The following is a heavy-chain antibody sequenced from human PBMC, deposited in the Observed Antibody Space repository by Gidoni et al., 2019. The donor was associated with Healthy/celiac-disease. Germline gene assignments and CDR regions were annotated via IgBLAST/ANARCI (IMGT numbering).Heavy chain of an antibody. Sequence: QVQLQESGPGLVKPSETLSLTCTVSGGSISSYYWSWIRQPPGKGLEWIGYIYYSGSTNYNPSLKSRVTISVDTSKNQFSLKLSSVTAADTAVYYCARLASSGGIAALPTYFDYWGQGTLVTVSS. D-gene: IGHD6-13*01. J-gene: IGHJ4*02. V-gene: IGHV4-59*08. CDR3: ARLASSGGIAALPTYFDY. CDR1: GGSISSYY. CDR2: IYYSGST.